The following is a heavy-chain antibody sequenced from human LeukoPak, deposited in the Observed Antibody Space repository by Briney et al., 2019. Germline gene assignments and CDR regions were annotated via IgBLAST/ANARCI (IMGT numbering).Heavy chain of an antibody. CDR3: ARRSVTTLDS. CDR1: GFSLSTSGVG. J-gene: IGHJ4*02. D-gene: IGHD4-17*01. CDR2: IYWNDDK. Sequence: SGPTLVKPTQTLTLTCTLSGFSLSTSGVGVGWIRQPPGKALEWLALIYWNDDKRFSPSLKSRLTITKDASKNQVVLTMTNVDPVDTATYYCARRSVTTLDSWGQGTLVTVSS. V-gene: IGHV2-5*01.